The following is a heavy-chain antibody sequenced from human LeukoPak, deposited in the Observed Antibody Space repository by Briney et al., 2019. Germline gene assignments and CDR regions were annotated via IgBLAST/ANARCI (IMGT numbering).Heavy chain of an antibody. CDR1: GYTFTGYY. CDR3: ARDPLAGARKYYYYYMDV. Sequence: VASVKVSCKASGYTFTGYYMHWVQQAPGQGLAWMGWINPNSGGTNYAQKFQGRVTMTRDTSISTAYMELSRLRSDDTAVYYCARDPLAGARKYYYYYMDVWGKGTTVTISS. J-gene: IGHJ6*03. CDR2: INPNSGGT. V-gene: IGHV1-2*02. D-gene: IGHD1-26*01.